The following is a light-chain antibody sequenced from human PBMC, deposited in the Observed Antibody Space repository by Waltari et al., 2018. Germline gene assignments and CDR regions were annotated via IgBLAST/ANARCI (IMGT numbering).Light chain of an antibody. CDR2: GKP. CDR3: QSYDRSLTGSWV. CDR1: DSNIGAGYD. Sequence: QSVLTQPPSVSGAPGQRVTISCTGSDSNIGAGYDVHWYQQLPGTAPELRIYGKPKRPAGAPDRFAGSKSGTSGSLAITGLQAEDEAYYYCQSYDRSLTGSWVFGGGTKLTVL. J-gene: IGLJ3*02. V-gene: IGLV1-40*01.